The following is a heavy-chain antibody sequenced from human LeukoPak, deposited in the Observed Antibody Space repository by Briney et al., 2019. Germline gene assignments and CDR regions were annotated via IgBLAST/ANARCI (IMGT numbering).Heavy chain of an antibody. CDR3: AKDPGQWLRLGGIDY. V-gene: IGHV3-48*01. CDR1: GFTFSSYS. Sequence: PGGSLRLSCAASGFTFSSYSMNWVRQAPGKGLEWVSYISSSSSTIYYADSVKGRFTISRDNSKNIIYLQMNSLRAEDTAVYYCAKDPGQWLRLGGIDYWGQGTLVTVSS. D-gene: IGHD5-12*01. CDR2: ISSSSSTI. J-gene: IGHJ4*02.